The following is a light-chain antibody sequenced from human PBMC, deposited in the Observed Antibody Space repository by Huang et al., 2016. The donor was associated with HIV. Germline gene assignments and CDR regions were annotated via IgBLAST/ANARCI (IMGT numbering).Light chain of an antibody. J-gene: IGKJ1*01. CDR1: QGISNY. V-gene: IGKV1-17*03. CDR3: LQHNTYPWT. CDR2: AAS. Sequence: DIQMTQSPSVMSASVGDRVTITCRASQGISNYLAWFQQKQGKGPKRLIYAASNLQSGVPSRFSGSVAETEFTLTISSLQPEDFATYYCLQHNTYPWTFGQGTKVEIK.